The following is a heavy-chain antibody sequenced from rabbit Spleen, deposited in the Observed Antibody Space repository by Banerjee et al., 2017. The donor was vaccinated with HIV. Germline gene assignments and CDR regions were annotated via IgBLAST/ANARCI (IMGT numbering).Heavy chain of an antibody. CDR1: GVSFSSNYY. CDR3: ARDLTGVIGWNFGW. D-gene: IGHD4-1*01. V-gene: IGHV1S40*01. J-gene: IGHJ3*01. Sequence: QSLEESGGDLVKPGASLTLTCTASGVSFSSNYYMCWVRQAPGKGLEWIACIYGGSSGATHYASWAKGRFTISKTSSTTVTLQMTSLTAADTATYFCARDLTGVIGWNFGWWGQGTLVTVS. CDR2: IYGGSSGAT.